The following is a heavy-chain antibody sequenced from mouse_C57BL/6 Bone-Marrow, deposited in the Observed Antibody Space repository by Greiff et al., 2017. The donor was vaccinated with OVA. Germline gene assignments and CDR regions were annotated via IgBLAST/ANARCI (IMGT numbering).Heavy chain of an antibody. V-gene: IGHV5-15*01. CDR1: GFTFSDYG. Sequence: EVQVVGSGGGLVQPGGSLKLSCAASGFTFSDYGMAWVRQAPRKGPEWVAFISNLAYSIYYADTVTGRFTISRENAKNTLYLEMSSLRSEDTAMYYCASLGSSYVGFAYWGQGTLVTVSA. D-gene: IGHD1-1*01. CDR2: ISNLAYSI. J-gene: IGHJ3*01. CDR3: ASLGSSYVGFAY.